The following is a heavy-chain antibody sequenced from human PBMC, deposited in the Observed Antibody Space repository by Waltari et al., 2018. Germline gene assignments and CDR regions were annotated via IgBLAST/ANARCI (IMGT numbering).Heavy chain of an antibody. J-gene: IGHJ6*02. D-gene: IGHD3-10*01. CDR1: GFTISSYE. CDR2: IDSSGTKI. CDR3: ARENYYASCFDI. Sequence: ELQLVQSGGGFVQPGGSLRLSCVASGFTISSYEVNWIRQPPGKGLEWVSYIDSSGTKISYADSVKGRFTISRDNARNSVSLLVNSLTAEDTAVYFCARENYYASCFDIWGQGTTVTVSS. V-gene: IGHV3-48*03.